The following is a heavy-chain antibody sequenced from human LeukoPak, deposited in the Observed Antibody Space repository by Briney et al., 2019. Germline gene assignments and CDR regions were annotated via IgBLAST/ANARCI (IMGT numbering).Heavy chain of an antibody. V-gene: IGHV3-49*01. Sequence: GGSLRLSCTASGFTFGNYALSWFRQAPGKGLEWVAFIRSKTYRGTTEYAASVKGRFTISRDGSKSIAYLQMNSLKTEDTAVYYCARANSFDGSGYYFDYWGQGTLVTVSS. CDR1: GFTFGNYA. CDR2: IRSKTYRGTT. D-gene: IGHD3-22*01. J-gene: IGHJ4*02. CDR3: ARANSFDGSGYYFDY.